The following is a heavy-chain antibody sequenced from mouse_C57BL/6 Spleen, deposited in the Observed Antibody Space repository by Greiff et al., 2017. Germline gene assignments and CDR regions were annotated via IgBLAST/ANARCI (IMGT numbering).Heavy chain of an antibody. CDR1: GYTFTSYW. V-gene: IGHV1-55*01. D-gene: IGHD1-1*01. Sequence: QVQLQQPGAELVKPGASVKMSCKASGYTFTSYWITWVKQRPGQGLEWIGDIYPGSGSTNYNEKFKSKATLTVDTSSSTACMQLSSLTSEDSAVYYCARTLITTGGYFDVWGTGTTVTVSS. CDR3: ARTLITTGGYFDV. CDR2: IYPGSGST. J-gene: IGHJ1*03.